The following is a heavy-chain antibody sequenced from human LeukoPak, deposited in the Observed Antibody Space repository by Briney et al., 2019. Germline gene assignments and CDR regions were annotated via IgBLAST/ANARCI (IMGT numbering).Heavy chain of an antibody. CDR2: IYSGDSDT. J-gene: IGHJ4*02. D-gene: IGHD3-22*01. CDR1: GYSFTSFW. CDR3: ARQEYYYDSSGYYHKWYFDY. Sequence: GESLKISCKGSGYSFTSFWIGWVRQMPGKGMEWMGIIYSGDSDTRYSPSFQGQVTISADKSISTAYLQWSSLKASDTAMYYCARQEYYYDSSGYYHKWYFDYWGQGTLVTVSS. V-gene: IGHV5-51*01.